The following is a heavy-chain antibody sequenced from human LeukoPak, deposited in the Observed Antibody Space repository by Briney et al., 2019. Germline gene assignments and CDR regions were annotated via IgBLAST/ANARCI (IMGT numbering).Heavy chain of an antibody. CDR2: IIPIFGTA. V-gene: IGHV1-69*13. J-gene: IGHJ4*02. CDR1: GGTFSSYA. Sequence: ASVKVSCKASGGTFSSYAISWVRQAPGQGLEWMGGIIPIFGTANYAQKFQGRVTITADESTSTAYMELSSLRSEDTAVYYCARVLRTVTTGSYDYWGQGTLVTVSS. CDR3: ARVLRTVTTGSYDY. D-gene: IGHD4-11*01.